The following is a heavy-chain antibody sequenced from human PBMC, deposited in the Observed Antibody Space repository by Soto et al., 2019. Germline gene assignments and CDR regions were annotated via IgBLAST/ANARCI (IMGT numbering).Heavy chain of an antibody. V-gene: IGHV1-69*13. D-gene: IGHD4-17*01. CDR1: GGTFSSYA. J-gene: IGHJ6*02. CDR3: ARVLNRDYGDLIRYYYGMDV. Sequence: SVKVSCKASGGTFSSYAISWVRQAPGQGLEWMGGIIPIFGTANYAQKFQGRVTITADESTSTAYMELSSLRSEDTAVYYCARVLNRDYGDLIRYYYGMDVWGQGTTVTVSS. CDR2: IIPIFGTA.